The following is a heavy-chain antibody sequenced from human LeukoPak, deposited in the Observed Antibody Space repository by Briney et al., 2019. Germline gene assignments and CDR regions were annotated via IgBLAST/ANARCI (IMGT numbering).Heavy chain of an antibody. J-gene: IGHJ5*02. V-gene: IGHV4-34*01. CDR1: GGSISSYY. Sequence: NPSETLSLTCTVSGGSISSYYWRWIRQPPGKGLEWIGEINHSGSTNYNPSLKSRVTISVDTSKNQFSLKLSSVTAADTAVYYCARGVYCSGGSCYPLLEGGDYFWFDPWGQGTLVTVSS. CDR2: INHSGST. D-gene: IGHD2-15*01. CDR3: ARGVYCSGGSCYPLLEGGDYFWFDP.